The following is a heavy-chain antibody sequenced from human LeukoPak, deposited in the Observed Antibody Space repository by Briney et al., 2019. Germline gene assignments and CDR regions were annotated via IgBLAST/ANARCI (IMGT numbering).Heavy chain of an antibody. Sequence: GGSLRLSCAASGISFSGNWMGWVRQAPGEGLEWVASIKYDGSAKYNADSVKGRFAISRDNAKNSLYLEMNSLTAEDTAVYYCAFSNAFKVWGQGTLVTVSS. CDR2: IKYDGSAK. CDR1: GISFSGNW. V-gene: IGHV3-7*01. CDR3: AFSNAFKV. J-gene: IGHJ4*02. D-gene: IGHD2-8*01.